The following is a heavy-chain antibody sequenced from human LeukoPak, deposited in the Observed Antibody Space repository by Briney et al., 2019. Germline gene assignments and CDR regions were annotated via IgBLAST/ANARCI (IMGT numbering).Heavy chain of an antibody. J-gene: IGHJ3*02. V-gene: IGHV3-30*03. Sequence: GGSLRLSCAASGFTFSSCGMHWVRQAPGKGLEWVAVISYDGSDKYYADSVKGRFTISRDNAKNSLYLQMNSLRAEDTAVYYCARDQGYDFWSGTDAFDIWGQGTMVTVSS. CDR2: ISYDGSDK. CDR1: GFTFSSCG. D-gene: IGHD3-3*01. CDR3: ARDQGYDFWSGTDAFDI.